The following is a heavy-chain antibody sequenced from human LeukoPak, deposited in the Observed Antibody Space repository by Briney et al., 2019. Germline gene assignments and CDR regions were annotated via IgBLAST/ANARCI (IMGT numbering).Heavy chain of an antibody. J-gene: IGHJ4*02. CDR3: ARPLRDSGYFYFDY. V-gene: IGHV3-7*01. CDR1: GFTFRTYS. D-gene: IGHD3-22*01. CDR2: IKQDGSEK. Sequence: GGSRRLSCAASGFTFRTYSMAWVRQAPGKGLEWVANIKQDGSEKYYVDSVKGRFTISRDNAKNSLYLQMNSLRAEDTAVYYCARPLRDSGYFYFDYWGQGTLVTVSS.